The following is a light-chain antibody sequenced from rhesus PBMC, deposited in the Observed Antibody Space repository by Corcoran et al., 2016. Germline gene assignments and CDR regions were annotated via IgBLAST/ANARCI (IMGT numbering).Light chain of an antibody. V-gene: IGKV1S9*01. CDR3: PQGYSYPFT. CDR2: RAS. J-gene: IGKJ3*01. Sequence: DIQMTQSPSSLSASVGDRVTIICQASQSLSNYLNWYQQKPGKIPKLLIYRASNLQSGMPSGFSGSEAGTDFTLTISSLQPEDFATYSCPQGYSYPFTFGPGTKLDIK. CDR1: QSLSNY.